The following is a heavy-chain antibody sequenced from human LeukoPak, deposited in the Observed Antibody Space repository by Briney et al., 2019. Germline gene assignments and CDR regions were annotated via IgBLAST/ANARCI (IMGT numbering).Heavy chain of an antibody. J-gene: IGHJ4*02. CDR1: GFTFSTYA. CDR2: ISGGAGGT. CDR3: AKGVVVYYGVNSNFDS. V-gene: IGHV3-23*01. D-gene: IGHD4-23*01. Sequence: GGSLRLSCAASGFTFSTYAMSWVCQAPGKGLEWVSGISGGAGGTYYADSVKGRFTISRDNSKNTLYLQMNSLKAEDTAVYYCAKGVVVYYGVNSNFDSWGQGTLVTVSS.